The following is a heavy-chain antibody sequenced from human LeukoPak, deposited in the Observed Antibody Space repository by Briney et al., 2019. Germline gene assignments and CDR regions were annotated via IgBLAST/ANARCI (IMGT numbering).Heavy chain of an antibody. V-gene: IGHV4-39*01. CDR3: ARHYYSDYYFDY. Sequence: SETLSLTCNVSGGSISSGSYYWGWIRRPPGMGLEWIGSIYYSGSTSYNPSLRSRVTISVDTSKNQFSLKLNSVTAADTAVYYCARHYYSDYYFDYWGQGTLVTVSS. J-gene: IGHJ4*02. D-gene: IGHD3-10*01. CDR1: GGSISSGSYY. CDR2: IYYSGST.